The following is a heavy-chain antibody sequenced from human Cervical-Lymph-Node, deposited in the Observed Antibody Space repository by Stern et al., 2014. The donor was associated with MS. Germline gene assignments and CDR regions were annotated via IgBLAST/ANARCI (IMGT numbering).Heavy chain of an antibody. CDR3: ARGGGDSSGWYRYYFDY. J-gene: IGHJ4*02. CDR2: IIPLLGIA. V-gene: IGHV1-69*04. Sequence: QVQLMQSGAEVKKPGSSVKVSCKASGGTFSSYAISWVRQAPGQGLEWIGRIIPLLGIANYARKFQGRVTIPADKSTSTADMDLSSLRAEDTAVYYCARGGGDSSGWYRYYFDYWGQGTLVTVSS. D-gene: IGHD6-19*01. CDR1: GGTFSSYA.